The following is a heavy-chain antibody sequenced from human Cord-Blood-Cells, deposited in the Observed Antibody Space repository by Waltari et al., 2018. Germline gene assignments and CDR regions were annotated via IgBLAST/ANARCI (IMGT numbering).Heavy chain of an antibody. J-gene: IGHJ4*02. CDR2: INHSGST. CDR3: ARGRVGVYFDY. CDR1: GGSFSGYS. D-gene: IGHD3-10*01. Sequence: QVQLQQWGAGLLKPSETLSLTCAVSGGSFSGYSWSWIRQPPGKGLEWIGEINHSGSTNYNPSLKSRVTISVDTSKNQFSLKRSSVTAADTAVYYCARGRVGVYFDYWGQGTLVTVSS. V-gene: IGHV4-34*01.